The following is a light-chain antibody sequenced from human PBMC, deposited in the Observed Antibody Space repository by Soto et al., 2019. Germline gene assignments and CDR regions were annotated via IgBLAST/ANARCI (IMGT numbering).Light chain of an antibody. CDR3: AAWDASLTGYV. J-gene: IGLJ1*01. CDR1: SSNIGSKT. Sequence: QSVLTQPPSASGTPGQRVTISCSGSSSNIGSKTVNWYQQLPGTAPKLLIYSNYQRPSGVPDRFSGSKSGTSASLAISGLQSEDAAAYYCAAWDASLTGYVFGTGTKLTVL. V-gene: IGLV1-44*01. CDR2: SNY.